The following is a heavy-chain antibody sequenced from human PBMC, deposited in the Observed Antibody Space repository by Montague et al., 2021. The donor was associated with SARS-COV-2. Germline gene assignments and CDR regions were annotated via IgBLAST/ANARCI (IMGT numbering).Heavy chain of an antibody. Sequence: TLSLTCTVSGGSISSGSYYWSWIRQPAGKGLEWIGRISISGSTNYNPSLKSRVTILVDTSKNQFSLKLSSVTAAGTAVYYCARDIAVAGLFDYWGQGTLVTVSS. D-gene: IGHD6-19*01. V-gene: IGHV4-61*02. CDR3: ARDIAVAGLFDY. J-gene: IGHJ4*02. CDR2: ISISGST. CDR1: GGSISSGSYY.